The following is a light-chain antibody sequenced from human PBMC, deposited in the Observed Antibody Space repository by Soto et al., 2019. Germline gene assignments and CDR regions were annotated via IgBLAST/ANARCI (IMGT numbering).Light chain of an antibody. V-gene: IGKV1-39*01. CDR3: QQSYSTPQNT. J-gene: IGKJ2*01. CDR1: QSIGYY. CDR2: AAS. Sequence: DIQMTQSPSSLSASVGDRVTITCRASQSIGYYLNWYQQKPGTAPKLLIYAASSLQSGVPSRFSGSGSGTDFTLTISSLQTEDFATYYCQQSYSTPQNTFGQGTKLEIK.